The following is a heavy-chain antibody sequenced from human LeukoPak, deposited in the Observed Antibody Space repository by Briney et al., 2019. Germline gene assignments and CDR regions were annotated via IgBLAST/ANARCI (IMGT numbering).Heavy chain of an antibody. CDR2: IYYTGST. V-gene: IGHV4-61*01. CDR1: GGSVSGGSYR. J-gene: IGHJ4*02. Sequence: PSETLSLTCTVSGGSVSGGSYRWTWIRQPPGKALEWIGYIYYTGSTNYNPSLKSRVTISIDTSKNQFSLKLNSVTAADTAVYYCARLGLSTTGTTDYWGQGTLVTVSS. D-gene: IGHD1-1*01. CDR3: ARLGLSTTGTTDY.